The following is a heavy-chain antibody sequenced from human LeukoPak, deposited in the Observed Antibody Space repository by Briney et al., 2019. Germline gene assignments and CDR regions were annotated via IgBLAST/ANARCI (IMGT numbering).Heavy chain of an antibody. CDR3: AAGIMITFGGVLLEAFDI. J-gene: IGHJ3*02. CDR1: GGTFISYA. D-gene: IGHD3-16*01. V-gene: IGHV1-69*04. Sequence: VXVSCKASGGTFISYAISWVRQAPGQGXEWMGRIIPILGIANYAQKFQGRVTITADKSTSTAYMELSSLRSEDTAVYYCAAGIMITFGGVLLEAFDIWGQGTMVTVSS. CDR2: IIPILGIA.